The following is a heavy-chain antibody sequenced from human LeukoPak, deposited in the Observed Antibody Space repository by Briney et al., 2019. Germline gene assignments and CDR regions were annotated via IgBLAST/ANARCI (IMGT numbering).Heavy chain of an antibody. V-gene: IGHV3-23*01. CDR1: GFTFSTYG. CDR3: AKDGPLLWFGPTDA. Sequence: PGGSLTFSCVASGFTFSTYGMSWVRPAPGQGLEWVAAVSSTGSGTYHLDSLKGRFIISRDNSQNTVFLQMNSLRPEDTAFYFCAKDGPLLWFGPTDAWGQGILVTVSS. D-gene: IGHD3-10*01. CDR2: VSSTGSGT. J-gene: IGHJ5*02.